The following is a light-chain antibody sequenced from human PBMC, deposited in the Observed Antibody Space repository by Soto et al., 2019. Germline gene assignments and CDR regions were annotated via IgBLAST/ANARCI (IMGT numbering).Light chain of an antibody. CDR3: QQYYASSWT. V-gene: IGKV3-20*01. Sequence: EIVLTQSPGTLSLSPGERATLSCSASQSISRTYLAWYRQKPGQAPRLLIYAASSRSTGIPDRFSGSGSGTDFTLTISRMEPEDFAVYYCQQYYASSWTLGQGTRVEIK. CDR1: QSISRTY. CDR2: AAS. J-gene: IGKJ1*01.